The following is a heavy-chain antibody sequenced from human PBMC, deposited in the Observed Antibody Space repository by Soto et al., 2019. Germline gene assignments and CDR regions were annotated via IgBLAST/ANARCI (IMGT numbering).Heavy chain of an antibody. CDR3: ARAQLRFLESPEYYYYGMDV. D-gene: IGHD3-3*01. J-gene: IGHJ6*02. CDR1: GFTFSDSA. CDR2: ISYDGSNK. Sequence: GGSLRLSCAASGFTFSDSAIHWVRQAPGKGLEWVAVISYDGSNKYYADSVKGRFTISRDNSKNTLYLQMNSLRAEDTAVYYCARAQLRFLESPEYYYYGMDVWGQGTTVTVSS. V-gene: IGHV3-30-3*01.